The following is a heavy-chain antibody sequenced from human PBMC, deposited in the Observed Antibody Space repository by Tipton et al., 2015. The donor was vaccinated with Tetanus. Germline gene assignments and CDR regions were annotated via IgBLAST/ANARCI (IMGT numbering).Heavy chain of an antibody. Sequence: QMQLVQSGAEVKKPGASVKVSCKASGYTFTRYYMHWVRQAPGQGLEWMGWINPNSGGTNYAQKFQGRVTMTRDTSISTAYMELSRLRSDDTAVYYCARKRNAAGVYGMDVWGQGTTVTVSS. J-gene: IGHJ6*02. D-gene: IGHD6-13*01. CDR1: GYTFTRYY. CDR3: ARKRNAAGVYGMDV. CDR2: INPNSGGT. V-gene: IGHV1-2*02.